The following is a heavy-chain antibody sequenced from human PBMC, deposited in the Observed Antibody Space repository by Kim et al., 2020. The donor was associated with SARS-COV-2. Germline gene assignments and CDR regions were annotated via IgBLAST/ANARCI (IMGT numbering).Heavy chain of an antibody. CDR2: ISHTETT. V-gene: IGHV4-38-2*02. J-gene: IGHJ6*02. Sequence: SETLSLTCTVSGYSINSGYFWGWIRQPPGKGLEWIGSISHTETTYINPALKSRVTISVDTSKNLFSMRLTSVAAADTAVYYCARENTGAYVYFFYHAMDVWGPGATVTVSS. CDR1: GYSINSGYF. D-gene: IGHD7-27*01. CDR3: ARENTGAYVYFFYHAMDV.